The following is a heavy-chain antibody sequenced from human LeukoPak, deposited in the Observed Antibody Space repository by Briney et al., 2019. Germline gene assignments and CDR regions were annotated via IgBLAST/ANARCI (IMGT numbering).Heavy chain of an antibody. D-gene: IGHD4-23*01. Sequence: SSVTVSCQASRYTFTTYDINWLRQPTGQGLEWMGWMNPNYGNTGYAQKFQGRVTMTRNHSISTAYMELSSLRSEDTAVYYCARGPNKSDGGNSGSAWFDPWGQGTLVTVSS. V-gene: IGHV1-8*01. J-gene: IGHJ5*02. CDR1: RYTFTTYD. CDR3: ARGPNKSDGGNSGSAWFDP. CDR2: MNPNYGNT.